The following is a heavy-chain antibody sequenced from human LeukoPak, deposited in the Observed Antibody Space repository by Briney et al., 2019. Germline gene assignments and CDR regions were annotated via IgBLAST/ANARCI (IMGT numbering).Heavy chain of an antibody. CDR3: ARDCSGGSCYPY. V-gene: IGHV1-69*06. CDR1: GGTFSSYA. J-gene: IGHJ4*02. CDR2: IIPIFGTA. D-gene: IGHD2-15*01. Sequence: GASVKVSCKASGGTFSSYAISWVRQAPGQGLEWMGGIIPIFGTANYAQKFQGRVTITADKSTSTACMELSSLRSEDTAVYYCARDCSGGSCYPYWGQGTLVTVSS.